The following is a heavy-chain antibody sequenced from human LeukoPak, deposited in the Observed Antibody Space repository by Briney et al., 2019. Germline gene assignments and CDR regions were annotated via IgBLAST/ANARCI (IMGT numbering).Heavy chain of an antibody. CDR2: INHSGST. CDR3: ARHPRDAYCGGDCYPRVFDY. Sequence: PSETLSLTCTVSGGSISSSSYYWGWIRQPPGKGLEWIGEINHSGSTNYNPSLKSRVTISVDTSKNQFSLKLSSVTAADTAVYYCARHPRDAYCGGDCYPRVFDYWGQGTLVTVSS. D-gene: IGHD2-21*02. J-gene: IGHJ4*02. CDR1: GGSISSSSYY. V-gene: IGHV4-39*01.